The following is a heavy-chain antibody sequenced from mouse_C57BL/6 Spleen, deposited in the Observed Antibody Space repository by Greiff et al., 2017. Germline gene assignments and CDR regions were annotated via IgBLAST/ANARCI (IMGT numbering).Heavy chain of an antibody. D-gene: IGHD1-1*01. CDR1: GYSITSGYY. Sequence: VQLKESGPGLVKPSQSLSLTCSVTGYSITSGYYWNWIRQFPGNKLEWMGYISYDGSNNYNPSLKNRISITRDTSKNQFFLKLNSVTTEDTATYYCARENYGSPLGYWGQGTTLTVSS. CDR3: ARENYGSPLGY. J-gene: IGHJ2*01. V-gene: IGHV3-6*01. CDR2: ISYDGSN.